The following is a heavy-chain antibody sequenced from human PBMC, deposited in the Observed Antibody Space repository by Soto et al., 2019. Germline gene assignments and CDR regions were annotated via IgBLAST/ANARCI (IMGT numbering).Heavy chain of an antibody. V-gene: IGHV3-21*01. J-gene: IGHJ4*02. D-gene: IGHD3-10*01. CDR3: ASSGSGSYYRSPSY. CDR1: GFTFSSSS. Sequence: PGGSLRLSCAASGFTFSSSSMNWVRQAPGKGLEWVSSISSSSSYIYYADSVKGRFTISRDNAKNSLYLQMNSLRAEDTAVYYCASSGSGSYYRSPSYWGQGTLVTVSS. CDR2: ISSSSSYI.